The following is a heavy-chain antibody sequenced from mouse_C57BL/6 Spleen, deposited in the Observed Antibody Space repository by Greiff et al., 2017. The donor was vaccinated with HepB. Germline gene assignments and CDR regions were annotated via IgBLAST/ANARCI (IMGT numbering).Heavy chain of an antibody. J-gene: IGHJ2*01. CDR2: ISYDGSN. CDR1: GYSITSGYY. CDR3: ARDDPYFDY. Sequence: VQLKESGPGLVKPSQSLSLTCSVTGYSITSGYYWNWIRQFPGNKLEWMGYISYDGSNNYNPSLKNRISITRDTSKNQFFLKLNSVTTEDTATYYCARDDPYFDYWGQSTTLTVSS. V-gene: IGHV3-6*01.